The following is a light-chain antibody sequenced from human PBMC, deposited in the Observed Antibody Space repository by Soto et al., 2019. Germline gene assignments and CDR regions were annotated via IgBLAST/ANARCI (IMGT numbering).Light chain of an antibody. CDR3: ATWDSSLKIGV. J-gene: IGLJ3*02. Sequence: QSVLTQPPSVSAAPGQRVTISCSGTTPNIGSNSVSWYLQVPGTVPKLLIYDTNTRPSGSPDRISGSKSGSSATLDITGLQTGDEADYYCATWDSSLKIGVFGGGTKVTVL. V-gene: IGLV1-51*01. CDR1: TPNIGSNS. CDR2: DTN.